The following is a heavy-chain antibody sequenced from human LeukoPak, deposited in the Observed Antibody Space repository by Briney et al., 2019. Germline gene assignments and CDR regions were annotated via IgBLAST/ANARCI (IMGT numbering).Heavy chain of an antibody. D-gene: IGHD6-19*01. CDR2: IYSGGST. CDR3: ARDIGAVANG. CDR1: GFTFSDYY. Sequence: PGGSLRLSCAASGFTFSDYYMSWVRQAPGKGLEWVSIIYSGGSTYYADSGKGRFTISRDISKNTLYLQINSLRAEDTAVYYCARDIGAVANGWGQGTLVTVSS. J-gene: IGHJ4*02. V-gene: IGHV3-66*01.